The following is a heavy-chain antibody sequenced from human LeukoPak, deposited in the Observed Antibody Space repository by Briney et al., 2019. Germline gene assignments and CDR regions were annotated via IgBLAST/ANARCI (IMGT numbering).Heavy chain of an antibody. Sequence: GGSLRLSCVASGFTFSYYWMHWVRQAPGKGLVWVSRINHDGSSTTYADSVKGRFTISRDNSKNTLYLQTNSLRAEDTAVYYCAKDRGFGEYFPFFYWGQGTLVTVSS. J-gene: IGHJ4*02. D-gene: IGHD3-10*01. V-gene: IGHV3-74*01. CDR2: INHDGSST. CDR3: AKDRGFGEYFPFFY. CDR1: GFTFSYYW.